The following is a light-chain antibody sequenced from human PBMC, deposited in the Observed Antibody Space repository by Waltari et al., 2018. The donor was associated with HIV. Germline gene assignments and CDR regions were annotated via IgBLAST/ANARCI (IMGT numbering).Light chain of an antibody. J-gene: IGKJ1*01. V-gene: IGKV1-17*01. CDR1: QGIRDD. Sequence: DIQMTQSPSSLSASIGDRVTITCRASQGIRDDLAWYQQKPGKAPQRLIYAPSSLQSGVPSRFSGSGSGTEFTLTISSLQPEDSAIYYCLQHNSYPRTFGRGTKVDI. CDR3: LQHNSYPRT. CDR2: APS.